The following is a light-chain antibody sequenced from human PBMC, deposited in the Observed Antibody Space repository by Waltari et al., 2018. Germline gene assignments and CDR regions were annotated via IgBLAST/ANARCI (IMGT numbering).Light chain of an antibody. CDR1: ESISSNY. CDR3: QQYDRSPWT. CDR2: AAS. V-gene: IGKV3-20*01. Sequence: EIVLTQSPGTLSLSPVERATLSCRASESISSNYFAWYQQKPGQGPRLLLYAASNRATGIPDRFSGSGSGTDFTLTISRLESEDFAVYYCQQYDRSPWTFGQGTKVAIE. J-gene: IGKJ1*01.